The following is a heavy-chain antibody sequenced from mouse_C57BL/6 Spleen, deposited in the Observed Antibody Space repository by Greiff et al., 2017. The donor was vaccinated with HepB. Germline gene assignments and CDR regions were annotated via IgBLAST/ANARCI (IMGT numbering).Heavy chain of an antibody. CDR3: ARRAVTTRGFDY. CDR2: ISSGSSTI. J-gene: IGHJ2*01. D-gene: IGHD2-2*01. V-gene: IGHV5-17*01. CDR1: GFTFSDYG. Sequence: EVKLVESGGGLVKPGGSLKLSCAASGFTFSDYGMHWVRQAPEKGLEWVAYISSGSSTIYYADTVKGRFTISRDNAKNTLFLQMTSLRSEDTAMYYCARRAVTTRGFDYWGQGTTLTVAS.